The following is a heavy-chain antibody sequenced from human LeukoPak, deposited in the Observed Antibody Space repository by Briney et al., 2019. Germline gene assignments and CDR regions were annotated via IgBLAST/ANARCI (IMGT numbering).Heavy chain of an antibody. CDR2: ISGKTGNI. CDR1: GYNFLNYG. V-gene: IGHV1-18*01. CDR3: ARRFLNSHPIYYYMDV. J-gene: IGHJ6*03. D-gene: IGHD2-21*01. Sequence: ASVKVSCKASGYNFLNYGISWVCQAPGQGLEWMGWISGKTGNINYAQKFQARATMTRDTSTSTAYMELRSLRSDDTAVYFCARRFLNSHPIYYYMDVWAKGTTVIVSS.